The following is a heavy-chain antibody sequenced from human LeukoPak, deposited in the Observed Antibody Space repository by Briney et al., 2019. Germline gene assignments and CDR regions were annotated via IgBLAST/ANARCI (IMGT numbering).Heavy chain of an antibody. V-gene: IGHV1-8*01. CDR2: INPNSGNT. J-gene: IGHJ4*02. CDR1: GYTFTSYD. CDR3: ARGVGHRGQEHSYVYYFDY. D-gene: IGHD5-18*01. Sequence: ASVKVSCKASGYTFTSYDINWVRQATGRGLEWMGWINPNSGNTDYAQKFQGRVTITRDTSISTAYMELSSLRSEDTAVYYCARGVGHRGQEHSYVYYFDYWGQGPLVTVSS.